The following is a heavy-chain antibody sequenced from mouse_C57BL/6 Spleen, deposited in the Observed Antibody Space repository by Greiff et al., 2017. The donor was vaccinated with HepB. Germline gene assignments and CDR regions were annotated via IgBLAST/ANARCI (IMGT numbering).Heavy chain of an antibody. J-gene: IGHJ2*01. V-gene: IGHV1-47*01. CDR2: FHPYNDDT. CDR1: GYTFTTYP. Sequence: QVHVKQSGAELVKPGASVKMSCKASGYTFTTYPIEWMKQNHGKSLEWIGNFHPYNDDTKYNEKFKGKATLTVEKSSSTVYLERSRLTSDDSAVYYCAREGDGYYGFDYWGQGTTLTVSS. CDR3: AREGDGYYGFDY. D-gene: IGHD2-3*01.